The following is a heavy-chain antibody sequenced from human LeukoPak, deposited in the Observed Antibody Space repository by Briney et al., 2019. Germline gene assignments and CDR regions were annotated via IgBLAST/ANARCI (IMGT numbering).Heavy chain of an antibody. Sequence: GESLKIACKGSGYSFTSYWIGWVRQMPGKGLAWMGIIYPGDSDTGYSPSFQGQVTISADKSISTAYLQWSSLKASDTAMYYCARHATIAAAGTLFPDYYYYMDVWGKGTTVTVSS. CDR2: IYPGDSDT. J-gene: IGHJ6*03. CDR1: GYSFTSYW. V-gene: IGHV5-51*01. D-gene: IGHD6-13*01. CDR3: ARHATIAAAGTLFPDYYYYMDV.